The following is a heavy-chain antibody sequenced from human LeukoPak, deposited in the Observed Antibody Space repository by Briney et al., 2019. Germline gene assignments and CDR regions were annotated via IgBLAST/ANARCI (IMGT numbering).Heavy chain of an antibody. D-gene: IGHD3-3*01. J-gene: IGHJ3*02. CDR1: GYSFTSYW. Sequence: GESLKISCKGSGYSFTSYWIGWVRQMPGKGLEWMGIIYPGDSDTRYSPSFQGQVTISADKSISTAYLQWSSLKASDTAMYYCARLLTIFGVDTRSGAFDIWGQGTMVTVSS. CDR3: ARLLTIFGVDTRSGAFDI. CDR2: IYPGDSDT. V-gene: IGHV5-51*01.